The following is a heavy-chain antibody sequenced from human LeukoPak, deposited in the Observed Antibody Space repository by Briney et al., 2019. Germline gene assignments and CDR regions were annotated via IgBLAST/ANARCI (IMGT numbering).Heavy chain of an antibody. J-gene: IGHJ6*03. D-gene: IGHD2-2*01. V-gene: IGHV3-7*01. Sequence: GGSLRLSRAASGFAFSSSLMSWVRQAPGKGLEWVANIKQDGSETYYVDSLKGRFTVSRDNAKNSVYLQMNNLRAEDTAVYYCARRAPGYCITTSCPDTYYYYYYMDVWGKGTTVTVSS. CDR1: GFAFSSSL. CDR2: IKQDGSET. CDR3: ARRAPGYCITTSCPDTYYYYYYMDV.